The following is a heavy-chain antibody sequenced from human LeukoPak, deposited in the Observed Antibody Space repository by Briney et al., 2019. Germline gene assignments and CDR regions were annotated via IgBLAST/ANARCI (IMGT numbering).Heavy chain of an antibody. CDR2: LSSSGSAF. D-gene: IGHD6-19*01. CDR3: AKDKSSGWYLDYFDY. J-gene: IGHJ4*02. Sequence: GGSLTLSCEDSGFTFRSYEMNWVRQAPGKGLEWIAYLSSSGSAFSYADSVKGRFTISRDNSDNTLYLQMNSLRAEDTAMYYCAKDKSSGWYLDYFDYWGQGTLVIVSS. V-gene: IGHV3-48*03. CDR1: GFTFRSYE.